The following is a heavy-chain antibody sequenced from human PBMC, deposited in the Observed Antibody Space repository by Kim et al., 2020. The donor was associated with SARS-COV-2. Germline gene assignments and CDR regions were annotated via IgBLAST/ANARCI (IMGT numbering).Heavy chain of an antibody. Sequence: SETLSLTCAVYGGSFSGYYWSWIRQPPGKGLEWIGEINHSGSTNYNPSLKSRVTISVDTSKNQFSLKLRSVTAADTAVYYCARAYDGSGYRSSYSSGYYRTSWRAFDIWGQGTMVTVSS. D-gene: IGHD3-22*01. CDR2: INHSGST. J-gene: IGHJ3*02. CDR1: GGSFSGYY. V-gene: IGHV4-34*01. CDR3: ARAYDGSGYRSSYSSGYYRTSWRAFDI.